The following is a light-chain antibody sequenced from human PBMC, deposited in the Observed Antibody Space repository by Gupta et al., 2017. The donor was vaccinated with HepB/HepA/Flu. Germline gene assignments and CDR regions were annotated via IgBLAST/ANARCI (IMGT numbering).Light chain of an antibody. CDR1: QSVSGD. CDR2: SAS. CDR3: QQYYNWPRT. V-gene: IGKV3-15*01. Sequence: EIVMTPSPATLSVSLGERATLSCRASQSVSGDLAWYQQTPGQAPRLLMYSASTRAAGIPARFSGSGSGTEFTLTISSLQSEDFAVYYCQQYYNWPRTFGGGTKVQIK. J-gene: IGKJ4*01.